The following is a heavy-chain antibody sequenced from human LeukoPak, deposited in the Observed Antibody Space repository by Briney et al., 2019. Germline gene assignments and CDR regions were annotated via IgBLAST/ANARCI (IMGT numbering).Heavy chain of an antibody. D-gene: IGHD2-21*02. CDR1: GGSISSYY. V-gene: IGHV4-59*01. J-gene: IGHJ1*01. CDR3: ARGYCGGDCYSEYFQR. CDR2: IYYSGST. Sequence: SETLSLTCTVSGGSISSYYWSWIRQPPGKGLEWIGYIYYSGSTNYNPSLKSRVTISVDTSKNQFSLKLSSVTAADTAVYYCARGYCGGDCYSEYFQRWGQGTLVTVSS.